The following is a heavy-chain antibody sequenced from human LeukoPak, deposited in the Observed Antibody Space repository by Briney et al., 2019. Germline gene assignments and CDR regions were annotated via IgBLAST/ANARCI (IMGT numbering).Heavy chain of an antibody. J-gene: IGHJ5*02. CDR2: ISSSGSTI. Sequence: GGSLRLSCAASGFTFSDYYMSWIRQAPGKGLEWVSYISSSGSTIYYADSVKGRFTISRDNAKNSLYLQMNSLRAEDTAVYYCARTSKYLADWFDPWGQGTLVTVSS. D-gene: IGHD2/OR15-2a*01. CDR3: ARTSKYLADWFDP. CDR1: GFTFSDYY. V-gene: IGHV3-11*01.